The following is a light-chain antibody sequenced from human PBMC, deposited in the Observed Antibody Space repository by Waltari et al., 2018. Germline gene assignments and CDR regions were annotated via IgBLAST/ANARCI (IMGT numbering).Light chain of an antibody. Sequence: QLVLTQSPSASASLGASVKLTCTLSSGHSTNVVAWLHQQPEKGPRFLMKVNSDGSHTKGDEIPDRFSGSSSVAERYLTISSLQSEDETDYYCQTGGHGTWVFGGGTKLTVL. V-gene: IGLV4-69*01. J-gene: IGLJ3*02. CDR3: QTGGHGTWV. CDR2: VNSDGSH. CDR1: SGHSTNV.